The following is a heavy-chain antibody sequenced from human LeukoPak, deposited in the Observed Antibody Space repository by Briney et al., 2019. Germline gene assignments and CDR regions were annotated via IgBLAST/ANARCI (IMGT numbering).Heavy chain of an antibody. V-gene: IGHV5-51*01. D-gene: IGHD2-2*02. J-gene: IGHJ5*02. CDR1: GYSFTSYW. CDR3: ARLRGVPAAINWFDP. CDR2: IYPGDSDT. Sequence: GESLKISCKGSGYSFTSYWIGWVRQMPGKGLEWMGIIYPGDSDTRYSPSFQGQVTISADKSISTAYLQWSSLKASYTAMYYCARLRGVPAAINWFDPWGQGTLVTVSS.